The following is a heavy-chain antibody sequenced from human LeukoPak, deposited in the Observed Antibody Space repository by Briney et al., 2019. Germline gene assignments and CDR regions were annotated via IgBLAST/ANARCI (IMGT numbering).Heavy chain of an antibody. CDR2: IYYSGST. CDR1: GGSISSSSYY. V-gene: IGHV4-39*01. J-gene: IGHJ6*02. CDR3: ARHYYDSSGYYATLYYYYGMDV. Sequence: PSEPLSLTCTVSGGSISSSSYYCGWIRQPPGKGLEWIGSIYYSGSTYYNPSVKSRVTISVDTSKNQSSLKLSSVTAADTAVYYCARHYYDSSGYYATLYYYYGMDVWGQGTTVTVSS. D-gene: IGHD3-22*01.